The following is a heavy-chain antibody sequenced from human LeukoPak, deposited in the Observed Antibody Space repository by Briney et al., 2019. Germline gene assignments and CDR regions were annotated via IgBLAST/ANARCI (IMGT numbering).Heavy chain of an antibody. D-gene: IGHD3-3*01. J-gene: IGHJ5*02. CDR1: GGSISSYY. CDR3: ARTSVLRFLEWVPHNWFDP. CDR2: IYYTGST. Sequence: SETLSLTCTVSGGSISSYYWSWIRQPPGKGLEWIGYIYYTGSTNYNPSLKSRVTIGLDTSKNQLSLKLSSVTAADTAVYYCARTSVLRFLEWVPHNWFDPWGQGTLVTVSS. V-gene: IGHV4-59*01.